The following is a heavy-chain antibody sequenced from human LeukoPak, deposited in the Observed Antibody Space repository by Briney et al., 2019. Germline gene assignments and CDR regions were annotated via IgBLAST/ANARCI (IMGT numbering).Heavy chain of an antibody. CDR3: AREEYGEVYFDY. D-gene: IGHD4-17*01. CDR1: GFTISSYA. J-gene: IGHJ4*02. Sequence: RTGRSLRLSCAASGFTISSYAMHWVRQAPGKGLEWVAVISYDASNKYYADSVKGRFTISRDNSKNTLYLQMNSLRTEDTAVYSCAREEYGEVYFDYWGQGTLVTVSS. V-gene: IGHV3-30-3*01. CDR2: ISYDASNK.